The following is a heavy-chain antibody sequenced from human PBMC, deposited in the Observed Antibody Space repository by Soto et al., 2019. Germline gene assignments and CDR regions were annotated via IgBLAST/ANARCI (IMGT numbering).Heavy chain of an antibody. V-gene: IGHV3-23*01. CDR2: ISGSGGST. J-gene: IGHJ4*02. D-gene: IGHD6-19*01. CDR1: GFTFSSYA. Sequence: GGSLRLSCAASGFTFSSYAMSWVRQAPGKGLEWVSAISGSGGSTYYADSVKGRFTISRDNSKNTLYQQMNSLRAEDTAVYYCAKDRRYSSGWYSWGQGTLVTVS. CDR3: AKDRRYSSGWYS.